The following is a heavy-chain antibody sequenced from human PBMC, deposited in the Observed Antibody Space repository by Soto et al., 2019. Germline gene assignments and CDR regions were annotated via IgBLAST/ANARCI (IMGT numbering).Heavy chain of an antibody. Sequence: GGSLRLSCAASGFTFSNYWMHWVRQAPGQGLVWVSRLNTNGRITDYADSVQGRFTISRDNARNTLYLQINSLRVEDTAVYYCARDLGGVGSYCGQGPLVTVSS. CDR1: GFTFSNYW. V-gene: IGHV3-74*01. CDR2: LNTNGRIT. D-gene: IGHD3-16*01. CDR3: ARDLGGVGSY. J-gene: IGHJ4*02.